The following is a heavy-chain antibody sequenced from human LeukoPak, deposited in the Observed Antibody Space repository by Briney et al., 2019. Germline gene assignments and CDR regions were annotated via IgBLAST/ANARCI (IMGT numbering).Heavy chain of an antibody. Sequence: GGSLKVSCKASRYTFTDHNMHWVRQAPGLGLEWMGWIYPKGGATHYAQSFQSSATMARETSISTAYMELSWLKSEDTAIYSCAQGDILTGPRRGTTFDYWGQGTLVTVSS. CDR1: RYTFTDHN. V-gene: IGHV1-2*02. CDR2: IYPKGGAT. J-gene: IGHJ4*02. D-gene: IGHD3-9*01. CDR3: AQGDILTGPRRGTTFDY.